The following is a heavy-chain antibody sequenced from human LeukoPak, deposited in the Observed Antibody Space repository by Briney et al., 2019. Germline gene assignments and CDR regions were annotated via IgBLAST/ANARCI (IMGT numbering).Heavy chain of an antibody. J-gene: IGHJ6*03. D-gene: IGHD1-26*01. Sequence: GASVKVSCKASGYTFTSYYMHWVRQAPGQGLEWMGWINPNSGGTNYAQKFQGRVTMTRDTSISTAYMELSRLRSDDTAVYYCARVKGELPYYYYYYMDVWGKGTTVTISS. CDR2: INPNSGGT. V-gene: IGHV1-2*02. CDR3: ARVKGELPYYYYYYMDV. CDR1: GYTFTSYY.